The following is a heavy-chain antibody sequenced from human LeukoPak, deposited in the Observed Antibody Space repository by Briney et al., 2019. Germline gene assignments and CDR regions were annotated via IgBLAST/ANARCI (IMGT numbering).Heavy chain of an antibody. CDR3: ARAVYYYVNFDY. CDR2: IYYSGST. D-gene: IGHD3-10*02. J-gene: IGHJ4*02. Sequence: PSETLSLTCTVSGGSISSYYWSWIRQPPGKGLEWIGYIYYSGSTNYNPSLESRVTISVDTSKNQFSLKLSSVTAADTAVYYCARAVYYYVNFDYWGQGTLVTVSS. V-gene: IGHV4-59*01. CDR1: GGSISSYY.